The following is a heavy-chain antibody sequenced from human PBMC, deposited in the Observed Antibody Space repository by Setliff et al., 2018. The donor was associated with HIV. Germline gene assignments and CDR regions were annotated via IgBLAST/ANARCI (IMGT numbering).Heavy chain of an antibody. J-gene: IGHJ4*02. V-gene: IGHV1-18*01. Sequence: ASVKVSCKTSGYAFSRYGFSWVRQAPGQGLEWMGWISAYNLNTNYAQKFQGRVTMTTDTSASTGYMELRSLRSDDTAVYYCARAYYHDSSGYQGFDYWGQGTLVTVSS. D-gene: IGHD3-22*01. CDR1: GYAFSRYG. CDR3: ARAYYHDSSGYQGFDY. CDR2: ISAYNLNT.